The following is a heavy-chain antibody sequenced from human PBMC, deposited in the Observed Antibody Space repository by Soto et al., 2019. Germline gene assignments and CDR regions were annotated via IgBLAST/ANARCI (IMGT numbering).Heavy chain of an antibody. CDR2: IVGSSGDT. Sequence: GGALGLSCAVSWFRVSSNIIRLVRSAPGKGLEWVSAIVGSSGDTNYADSVKGRFTISRDSSRNTLYMQMNSLRAEDTAVYYCAKERPLTTVIDNWFDPWGPGTLVTVSS. CDR3: AKERPLTTVIDNWFDP. J-gene: IGHJ5*02. D-gene: IGHD4-4*01. CDR1: WFRVSSNI. V-gene: IGHV3-23*01.